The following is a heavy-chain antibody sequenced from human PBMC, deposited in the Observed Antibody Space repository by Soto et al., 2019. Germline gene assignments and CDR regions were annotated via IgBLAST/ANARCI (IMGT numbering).Heavy chain of an antibody. Sequence: SETLSLTCTVPGGSISTYYWTWIRQPPGKGLEWIGYINYSGSANYNPSLKSRVTMSVDTSKNQFSLRVNSVTAADTAVYFCAREGGGDPLFDYWGQGSLVTVPQ. D-gene: IGHD2-21*02. CDR3: AREGGGDPLFDY. CDR2: INYSGSA. V-gene: IGHV4-59*01. CDR1: GGSISTYY. J-gene: IGHJ4*02.